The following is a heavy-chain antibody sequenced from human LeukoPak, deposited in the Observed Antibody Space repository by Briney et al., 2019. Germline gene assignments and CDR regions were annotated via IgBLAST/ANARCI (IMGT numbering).Heavy chain of an antibody. CDR1: GFTFSSYA. V-gene: IGHV3-23*01. D-gene: IGHD3-22*01. CDR2: ISGNSGNT. J-gene: IGHJ4*02. Sequence: PGGSLRLSCAASGFTFSSYAMSWVRQAPGMGLEWVSAISGNSGNTHYADSVKGRFTISRDNSKNTLYLQMNSLRAEDTAIYYCAKSEEHYYDSSGYYPIFDYWGQGTLVTVSS. CDR3: AKSEEHYYDSSGYYPIFDY.